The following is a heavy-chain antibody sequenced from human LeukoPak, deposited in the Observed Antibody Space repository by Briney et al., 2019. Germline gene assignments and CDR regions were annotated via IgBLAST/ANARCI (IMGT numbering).Heavy chain of an antibody. V-gene: IGHV4-39*07. CDR1: GGSISSSSYY. CDR2: IYYSGST. CDR3: ARDVRSGWYGGDYFDY. D-gene: IGHD6-19*01. Sequence: SETLSLTCTVSGGSISSSSYYWGWIRQPPGKGLEWIGSIYYSGSTYYNPSLKSRVTISVDTSKNQFSLKLSSVTAADTAVYYCARDVRSGWYGGDYFDYWGQGTLVTVSS. J-gene: IGHJ4*02.